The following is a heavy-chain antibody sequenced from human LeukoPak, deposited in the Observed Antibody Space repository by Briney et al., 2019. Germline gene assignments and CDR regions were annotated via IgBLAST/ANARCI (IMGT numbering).Heavy chain of an antibody. V-gene: IGHV3-23*01. D-gene: IGHD3-22*01. CDR1: GFTFSSYG. CDR2: ISGSGSST. J-gene: IGHJ4*02. CDR3: AREGDASGYSYSRY. Sequence: GGSLRLSCAASGFTFSSYGMSWVRQAQGKGLEWVSAISGSGSSTFYADSVKGRFTISRDNSKNTLYLQMDSLSAEDTAVFYCAREGDASGYSYSRYWGQGTLVTVSS.